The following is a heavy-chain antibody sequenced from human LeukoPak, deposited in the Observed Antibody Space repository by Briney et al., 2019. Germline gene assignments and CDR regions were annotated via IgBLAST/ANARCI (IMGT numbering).Heavy chain of an antibody. CDR3: ARDLDGYRSGNGA. J-gene: IGHJ5*02. V-gene: IGHV3-74*01. CDR1: GFTVSSNY. D-gene: IGHD5-12*01. CDR2: INTDGSST. Sequence: GGSLRPSCAASGFTVSSNYMSWVRQAPGKGLVWVSRINTDGSSTDYADSVKGRFTISRDNAKNTLYLQMNSLRAEDTAVYYCARDLDGYRSGNGAWGQGTLVTVSS.